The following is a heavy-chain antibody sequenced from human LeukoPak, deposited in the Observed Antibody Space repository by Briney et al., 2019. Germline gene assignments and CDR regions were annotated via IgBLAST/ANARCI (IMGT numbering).Heavy chain of an antibody. J-gene: IGHJ3*02. D-gene: IGHD6-19*01. V-gene: IGHV1-69*04. CDR3: ARGRIAVAGREAFDI. Sequence: PVASVKVSCKASGGTFSSYAISWVRQAPGQGLEWMGRIIPILGIANYAQKFQGRATITADKSTSTAYMELSSLRSEDTAVYYCARGRIAVAGREAFDIWGQGTMVTVSS. CDR2: IIPILGIA. CDR1: GGTFSSYA.